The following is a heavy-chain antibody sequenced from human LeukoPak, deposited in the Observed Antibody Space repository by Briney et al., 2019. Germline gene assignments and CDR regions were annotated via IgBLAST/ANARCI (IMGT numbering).Heavy chain of an antibody. CDR2: INHSGST. D-gene: IGHD2-15*01. CDR1: GGSFSDYY. J-gene: IGHJ4*02. Sequence: PSETLSLTCAVFGGSFSDYYWSWIRQPPGMGLEWIGEINHSGSTNYNPSLKSRVTISIDTSKNQFSLRLSSVTAADTAMHYCARDLVAAPSEWGQGTLVTVSS. V-gene: IGHV4-34*01. CDR3: ARDLVAAPSE.